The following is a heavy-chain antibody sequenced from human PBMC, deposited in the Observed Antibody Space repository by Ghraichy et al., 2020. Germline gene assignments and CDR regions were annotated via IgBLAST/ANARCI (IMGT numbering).Heavy chain of an antibody. J-gene: IGHJ4*02. Sequence: GGSLRLSCAASGFTFSSNWMHWVRQVPGKGLVWVSRIKPDGTITYYADSVRGRFTISRDNAKNMLFLQMNSLTAEDTAIYYCTRGGPAKNALDYWGQGTQVTVSA. CDR2: IKPDGTIT. CDR1: GFTFSSNW. V-gene: IGHV3-74*01. D-gene: IGHD1-1*01. CDR3: TRGGPAKNALDY.